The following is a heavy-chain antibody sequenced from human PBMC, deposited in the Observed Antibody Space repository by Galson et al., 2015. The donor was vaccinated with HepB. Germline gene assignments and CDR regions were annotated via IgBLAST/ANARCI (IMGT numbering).Heavy chain of an antibody. D-gene: IGHD3-22*01. Sequence: SLRLSCAASGFTFSSYSMNWVRQAPGKGLEWVSYISSSSSTIYYADSVKGRFTISRDNAKNSLYLQMNSLRAEDTAVYYCARDYYGDYFDYWGQGTLVTVSS. V-gene: IGHV3-48*01. CDR2: ISSSSSTI. J-gene: IGHJ4*02. CDR3: ARDYYGDYFDY. CDR1: GFTFSSYS.